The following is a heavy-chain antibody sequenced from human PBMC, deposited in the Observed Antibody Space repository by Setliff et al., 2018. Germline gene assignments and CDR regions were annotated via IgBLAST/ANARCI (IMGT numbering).Heavy chain of an antibody. CDR3: ARIKDEYFQN. V-gene: IGHV4-59*08. Sequence: SETLSLTCTVSDGSLSTYYWSWIRQPPGKGLEWIGYMHYSGSANYNPSLKSRVTISIDTSKNQFSLRLSSATAADTAIYYCARIKDEYFQNWGQGSLVTVSS. CDR1: DGSLSTYY. CDR2: MHYSGSA. J-gene: IGHJ1*01.